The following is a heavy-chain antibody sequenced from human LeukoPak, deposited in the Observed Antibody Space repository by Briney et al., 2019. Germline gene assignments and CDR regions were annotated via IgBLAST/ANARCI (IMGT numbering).Heavy chain of an antibody. CDR3: AKAPTPVVAATLFHH. V-gene: IGHV3-23*01. CDR1: GFTFRSYT. Sequence: GGSLRLSCAASGFTFRSYTMSWVRQAPGKGLEWVSVISGGGGNTYYADPVKGRFTISRDNSKNTLYMQMNSLKAEDTAVYYCAKAPTPVVAATLFHHWGQGTLVTVS. CDR2: ISGGGGNT. J-gene: IGHJ1*01. D-gene: IGHD2-15*01.